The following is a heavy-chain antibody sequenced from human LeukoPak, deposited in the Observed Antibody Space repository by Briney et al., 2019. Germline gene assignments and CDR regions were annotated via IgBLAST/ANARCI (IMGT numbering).Heavy chain of an antibody. CDR2: INPSDGST. V-gene: IGHV1-46*01. CDR1: GYTFTNYY. D-gene: IGHD3/OR15-3a*01. CDR3: ARVGLYYYYGMDV. Sequence: ASVKVSCKASGYTFTNYYMHWVRQAPGQGLEWMGKINPSDGSTNYAQKFQGRVTMTRDTSTSTVYMELSSQRSEDTAVYYCARVGLYYYYGMDVWGKGTTVTVSS. J-gene: IGHJ6*04.